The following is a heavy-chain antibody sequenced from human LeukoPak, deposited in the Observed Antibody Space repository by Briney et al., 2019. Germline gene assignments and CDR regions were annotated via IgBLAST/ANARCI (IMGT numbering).Heavy chain of an antibody. CDR3: TTRPVAGFSPY. Sequence: ETLSLTCAVYGGSFSGYYWSWIRQPPGKGLEWVGRIKSKTDGGTTDYAAPVKGRFTISRDDSKNTLYLQMNSLKTEDTAVYYCTTRPVAGFSPYWGQGTLVTVSS. V-gene: IGHV3-15*01. CDR1: GGSFSGYY. CDR2: IKSKTDGGTT. D-gene: IGHD6-19*01. J-gene: IGHJ4*02.